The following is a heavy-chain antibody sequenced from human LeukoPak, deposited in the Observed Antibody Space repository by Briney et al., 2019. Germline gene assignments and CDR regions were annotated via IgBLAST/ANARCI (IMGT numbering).Heavy chain of an antibody. J-gene: IGHJ4*02. CDR3: ARDQGDSSGYYGDY. D-gene: IGHD3-22*01. Sequence: GRSLRLSCAASGFTFRNYAMYWVRQAPGKGLEWVAVISYDGSNKYYADSVKGRFTISRDNSKNTLYLQMNSLRTEDTAVYYCARDQGDSSGYYGDYWGQGTLVTVSS. CDR1: GFTFRNYA. CDR2: ISYDGSNK. V-gene: IGHV3-30-3*01.